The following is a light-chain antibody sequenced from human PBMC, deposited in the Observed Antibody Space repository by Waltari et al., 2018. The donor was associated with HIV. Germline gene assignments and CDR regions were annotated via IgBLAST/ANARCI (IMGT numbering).Light chain of an antibody. Sequence: QSVLTQPPSASGTPGQRVTISCSGSSSNIGSNYVSWYQQLPGTAPKLLIYRNKQRPSGVRDQVTGSKDGTSASLAISGLRSEEEADYYCAAWNDSLSGRVFGGGTKLTVL. V-gene: IGLV1-47*01. CDR3: AAWNDSLSGRV. CDR2: RNK. J-gene: IGLJ3*02. CDR1: SSNIGSNY.